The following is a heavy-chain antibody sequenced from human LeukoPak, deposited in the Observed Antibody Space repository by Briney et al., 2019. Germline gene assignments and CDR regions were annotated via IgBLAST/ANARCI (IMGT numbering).Heavy chain of an antibody. D-gene: IGHD1-26*01. J-gene: IGHJ5*02. CDR3: AKRQGPNSGSYDYFDP. CDR2: IYSYGYT. V-gene: IGHV4-4*09. CDR1: GDSISSYY. Sequence: SETLSLTCTVSGDSISSYYWSWIRHPPAQGLEWIAYIYSYGYTNYNPSLKSRVTISVDTSKNQCFLKVSSVTAADTAVYYCAKRQGPNSGSYDYFDPWGQGTLVSVSS.